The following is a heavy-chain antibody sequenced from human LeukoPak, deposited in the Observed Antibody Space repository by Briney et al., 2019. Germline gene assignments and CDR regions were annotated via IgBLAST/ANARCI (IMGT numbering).Heavy chain of an antibody. D-gene: IGHD5-18*01. CDR1: GFTFSSYW. J-gene: IGHJ4*02. CDR2: VNSDGSST. CDR3: GRIKGYSYDY. V-gene: IGHV3-74*01. Sequence: GGSLRLSCAVSGFTFSSYWMHWVRQAPGKGLVWVSRVNSDGSSTTYADSVKGRFTISRDNAKNTLYLQMNSLSAEDTAVYYCGRIKGYSYDYWGQGTLVTVSS.